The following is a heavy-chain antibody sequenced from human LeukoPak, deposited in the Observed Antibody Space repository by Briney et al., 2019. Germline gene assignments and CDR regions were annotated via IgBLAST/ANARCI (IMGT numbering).Heavy chain of an antibody. CDR2: IYYSGST. J-gene: IGHJ4*02. CDR3: ARGLAAAGEFDY. CDR1: GGSISSSSYY. D-gene: IGHD6-13*01. Sequence: SETLSLTCTVSGGSISSSSYYWGWIRQPPGKGLEWIGSIYYSGSTNYNPPLKSRVTISVDTSKNQFSLKLSSVTAADTAVYYCARGLAAAGEFDYWGQGTLVTVSS. V-gene: IGHV4-39*07.